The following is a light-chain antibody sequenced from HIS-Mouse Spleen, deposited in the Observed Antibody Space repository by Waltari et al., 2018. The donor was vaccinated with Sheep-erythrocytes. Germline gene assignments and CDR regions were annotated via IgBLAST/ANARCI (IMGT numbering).Light chain of an antibody. Sequence: QSALTQPRSVSGSPGQSVTISCTGTSSDVGGYNYVSWDQQHPGKAPKLLSYDVSKRPSGVPDLFSGSKSGNTAALTISGLQAEDEADYYCCSYAGSYNHVFATGTKVTVL. CDR1: SSDVGGYNY. V-gene: IGLV2-11*01. J-gene: IGLJ1*01. CDR3: CSYAGSYNHV. CDR2: DVS.